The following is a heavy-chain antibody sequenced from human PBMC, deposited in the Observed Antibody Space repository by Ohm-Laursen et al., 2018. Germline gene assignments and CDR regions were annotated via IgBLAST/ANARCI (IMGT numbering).Heavy chain of an antibody. Sequence: GTLSLTCTVSGGSISSYYWSWIRQPAGKGLEWIGRIYTSGSTNYNPSLKSRVTMSVDTSKNQFSLELSSVTAADTAVYYCARDDIVVVPSYYYYGMDVWGQGTTVTVSS. D-gene: IGHD2-2*01. V-gene: IGHV4-4*07. CDR1: GGSISSYY. CDR2: IYTSGST. CDR3: ARDDIVVVPSYYYYGMDV. J-gene: IGHJ6*02.